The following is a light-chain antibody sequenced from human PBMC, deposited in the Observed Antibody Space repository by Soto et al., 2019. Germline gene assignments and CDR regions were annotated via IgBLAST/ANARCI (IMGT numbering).Light chain of an antibody. J-gene: IGKJ4*01. CDR2: GAS. Sequence: DLQMTQSPSSLSASVGDRVTITCRASQSISSYLSWYQHSLGKAPKLLIYGASNMQSGVPSRFSASGSGTEFTLTISNLHPEDFSTYYCQQRFPTPLTFGGGTKVEV. CDR1: QSISSY. CDR3: QQRFPTPLT. V-gene: IGKV1-39*01.